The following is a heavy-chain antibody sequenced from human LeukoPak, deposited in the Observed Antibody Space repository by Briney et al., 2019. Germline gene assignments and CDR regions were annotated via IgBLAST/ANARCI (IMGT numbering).Heavy chain of an antibody. CDR1: GGTFSSYA. J-gene: IGHJ4*02. V-gene: IGHV1-69*05. D-gene: IGHD1-26*01. CDR3: ARDLYSGSYHNYFDY. CDR2: IIPIFGTA. Sequence: GASVKVSCKASGGTFSSYAISWVRQAPGQGLEWMGRIIPIFGTANYAQEFQGRVTITTDESTSTAYMELSSLRSEDTAVYYCARDLYSGSYHNYFDYWGQGTLVTVSS.